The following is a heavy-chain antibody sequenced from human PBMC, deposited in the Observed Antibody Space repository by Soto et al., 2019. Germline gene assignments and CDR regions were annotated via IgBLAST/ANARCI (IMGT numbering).Heavy chain of an antibody. CDR1: GYTFSDYY. J-gene: IGHJ4*02. Sequence: ESGGDLVKPGGSLRLSCAASGYTFSDYYMSWIRQAPGKGLEWISYIDTSGTKIYYADSVKGRFTITRDNAKNSLYLEMNSLRAEDTAVYYCASHYDMWSGYLSPVDYWGQGTLVTVSS. CDR2: IDTSGTKI. CDR3: ASHYDMWSGYLSPVDY. D-gene: IGHD3-3*01. V-gene: IGHV3-11*01.